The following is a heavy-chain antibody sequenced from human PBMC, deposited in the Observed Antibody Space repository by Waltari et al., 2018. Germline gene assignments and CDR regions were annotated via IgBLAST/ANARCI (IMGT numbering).Heavy chain of an antibody. CDR1: GGTFSSYA. V-gene: IGHV1-69*11. CDR3: ARGGHYYGSGGNWFDP. CDR2: ISPILGRA. J-gene: IGHJ5*02. D-gene: IGHD3-10*01. Sequence: QVQLVQSGAEVKKPGSSVKVSCKASGGTFSSYAISWVRQAPGQGLEWMGGISPILGRANYAQKFQGRVTITADESTSTAYMELSSLRSEDTAVYYCARGGHYYGSGGNWFDPWGQGTLVTVSS.